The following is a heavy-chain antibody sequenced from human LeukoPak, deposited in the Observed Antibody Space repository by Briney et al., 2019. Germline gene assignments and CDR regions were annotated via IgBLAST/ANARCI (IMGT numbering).Heavy chain of an antibody. J-gene: IGHJ4*02. V-gene: IGHV1-69*05. D-gene: IGHD2-2*01. CDR2: IIPIFGTA. CDR1: GATFSSYA. CDR3: ATARYCSSTSCPERFDY. Sequence: ASVKLSCKASGATFSSYAISWTRQAPGPGLEWMGGIIPIFGTANYAQKFQGRVTITTDESTSTAYMELSSLRTEDTAVYYCATARYCSSTSCPERFDYWGQGTLVTVSS.